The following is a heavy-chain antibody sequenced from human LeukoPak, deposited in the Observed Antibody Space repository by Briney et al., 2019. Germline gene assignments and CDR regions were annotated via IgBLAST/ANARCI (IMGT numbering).Heavy chain of an antibody. CDR1: GYTFTAYY. V-gene: IGHV1-2*06. D-gene: IGHD1-14*01. Sequence: ASVTVSCKASGYTFTAYYMHWVRQAPGQGLEWVGRINPNSGDTNYAQKFQGRVTMTRDTSISTVYMELTGLRSDDTAVYYCARDVSGISSATDTFDMWGQETVVTVSS. CDR3: ARDVSGISSATDTFDM. J-gene: IGHJ3*02. CDR2: INPNSGDT.